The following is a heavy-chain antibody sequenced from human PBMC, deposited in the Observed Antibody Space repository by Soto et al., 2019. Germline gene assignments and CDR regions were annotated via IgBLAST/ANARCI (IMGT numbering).Heavy chain of an antibody. CDR3: ARDWAAAGPFDY. CDR1: GGSISSSSYY. CDR2: IYYSGST. V-gene: IGHV4-39*07. D-gene: IGHD6-13*01. Sequence: PSETLSLTCTVSGGSISSSSYYWGWIRQPPGKGLEWIGSIYYSGSTYYNPSLKSRVTISVDRSKNQFSLKLSSVTAADTAVYYCARDWAAAGPFDYWGQGTLVTVSS. J-gene: IGHJ4*02.